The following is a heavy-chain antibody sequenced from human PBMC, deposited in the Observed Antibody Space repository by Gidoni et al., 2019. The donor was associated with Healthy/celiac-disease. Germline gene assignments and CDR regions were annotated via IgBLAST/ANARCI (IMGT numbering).Heavy chain of an antibody. V-gene: IGHV3-15*01. CDR1: GVTSSTAC. CDR3: TTDWRGFDY. CDR2: IKSKTDGGTT. J-gene: IGHJ4*02. Sequence: VHLVGSGGGLVQPGGYLRLYCASSGVTSSTACMSWVRQAPGKVLAWVGRIKSKTDGGTTDYAAPVKGRFTISRDDSKNTLYLQMNSLKTEDTAVYYCTTDWRGFDYWGQGTLVTVSS.